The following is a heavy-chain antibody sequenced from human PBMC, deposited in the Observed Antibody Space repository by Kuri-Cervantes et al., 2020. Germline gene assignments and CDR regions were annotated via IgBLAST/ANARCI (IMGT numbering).Heavy chain of an antibody. Sequence: ASVKVSCKVSGYTLTELSMHWVRQAPGQGLEWMGWISAYNGNTNYAQKLQGRVTMTTDTSTSTAYMELRSLRSDDTAVYYCARDASDAFDIWGQGTMVTVSS. CDR2: ISAYNGNT. CDR3: ARDASDAFDI. V-gene: IGHV1-18*01. CDR1: GYTLTELS. J-gene: IGHJ3*02.